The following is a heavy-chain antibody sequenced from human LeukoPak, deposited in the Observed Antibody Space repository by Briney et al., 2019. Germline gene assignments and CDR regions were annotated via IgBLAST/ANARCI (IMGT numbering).Heavy chain of an antibody. D-gene: IGHD6-13*01. Sequence: GGSLRLSCVASGFTFSSYWMSWVRQAPGKGLEWVANIKQDGSDKYYVNSVKGRFTISRDNAKNSLYLQMNSLRAEDTAVYYCASGQKLGFWGQGTLVTVSS. CDR1: GFTFSSYW. CDR3: ASGQKLGF. V-gene: IGHV3-7*01. CDR2: IKQDGSDK. J-gene: IGHJ4*02.